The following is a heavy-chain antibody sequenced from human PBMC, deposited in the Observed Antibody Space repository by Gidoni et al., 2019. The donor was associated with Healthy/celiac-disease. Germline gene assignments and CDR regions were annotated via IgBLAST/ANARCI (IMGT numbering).Heavy chain of an antibody. J-gene: IGHJ4*02. Sequence: LQLQESGPGLVKPSETLSLTCTVSGGSISSSSYYWGWIRQPPGKGLEWIGGIYYSGSTYYNPSLKSRVTISVDTSKNQVSLKLSSVTAADTAVYYCARGGNLYYDFWSGYPFDYWGQGTLVTVSS. CDR3: ARGGNLYYDFWSGYPFDY. D-gene: IGHD3-3*01. V-gene: IGHV4-39*07. CDR1: GGSISSSSYY. CDR2: IYYSGST.